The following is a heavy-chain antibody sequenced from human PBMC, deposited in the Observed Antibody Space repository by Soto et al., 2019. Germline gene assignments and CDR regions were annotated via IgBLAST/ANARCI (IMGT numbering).Heavy chain of an antibody. CDR3: VRVRGDFAFDI. Sequence: QVQLVQSGAEVKKPGSSVKVSCKASGGTFSSYTISWVRQAPGQGLEWMGRIIPILGIANYAQKFQGRVTITANKSRSTACMELSSLRSGDRAVYYCVRVRGDFAFDIWGQGTIVTVSS. J-gene: IGHJ3*02. CDR1: GGTFSSYT. D-gene: IGHD3-10*01. V-gene: IGHV1-69*02. CDR2: IIPILGIA.